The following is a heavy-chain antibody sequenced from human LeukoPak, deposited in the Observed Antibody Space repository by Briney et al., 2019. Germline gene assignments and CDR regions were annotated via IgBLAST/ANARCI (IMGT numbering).Heavy chain of an antibody. Sequence: GGSLRLSCAASGFTFSSYAMHWVRQAPGKGLEWVAVISYDGSNKYYADSVKGRFTISRDNSKNTLYLQMNSLRAEDTAIYYCAKGPGNWIASFDSWGQGTLVTVSS. J-gene: IGHJ4*02. D-gene: IGHD1-20*01. V-gene: IGHV3-30-3*01. CDR2: ISYDGSNK. CDR3: AKGPGNWIASFDS. CDR1: GFTFSSYA.